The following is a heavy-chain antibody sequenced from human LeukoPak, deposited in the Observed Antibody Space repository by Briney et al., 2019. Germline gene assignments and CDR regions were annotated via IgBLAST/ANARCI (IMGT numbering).Heavy chain of an antibody. V-gene: IGHV3-11*04. CDR2: ISSSGSTI. J-gene: IGHJ4*02. Sequence: GGSLRLSCAASGFTFSDYYMSWIRQAPGKGLEWVSYISSSGSTIYYADSVEGRFTISRDNVKNSLYLQMNSLRAEDTAVYYCARVGGDDFWTSYYYFDYWGQGTLVTVSS. CDR1: GFTFSDYY. D-gene: IGHD3/OR15-3a*01. CDR3: ARVGGDDFWTSYYYFDY.